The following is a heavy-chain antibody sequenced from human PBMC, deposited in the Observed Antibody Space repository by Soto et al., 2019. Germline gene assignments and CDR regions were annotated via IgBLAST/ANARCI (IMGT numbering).Heavy chain of an antibody. D-gene: IGHD6-19*01. CDR2: VSHDGRNT. Sequence: VQLVESGGGVVQPGRSLRLSCAASGFTFSDYAMHWVRQAPGKGLEWVAVVSHDGRNTHYADSVKGRFTISRDSSKNKVSLEMTSLRADDTAVYYSAKGGRQWLVTSDFNYWGQGALVTVSS. V-gene: IGHV3-30*18. J-gene: IGHJ4*02. CDR3: AKGGRQWLVTSDFNY. CDR1: GFTFSDYA.